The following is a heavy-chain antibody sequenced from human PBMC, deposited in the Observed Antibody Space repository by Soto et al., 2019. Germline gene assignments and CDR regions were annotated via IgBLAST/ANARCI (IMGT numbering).Heavy chain of an antibody. CDR1: GFTFSSYW. J-gene: IGHJ4*02. CDR2: IKQDGSEK. Sequence: PGGSLRLSCAASGFTFSSYWMSWVRQAPGKGLEWVANIKQDGSEKYYVDSVKGRFTISRGNAKNPLYLQMNSLRAEDTAVYYCARPSDFWSGYYWSYWGQGTLVTVSS. V-gene: IGHV3-7*03. D-gene: IGHD3-3*01. CDR3: ARPSDFWSGYYWSY.